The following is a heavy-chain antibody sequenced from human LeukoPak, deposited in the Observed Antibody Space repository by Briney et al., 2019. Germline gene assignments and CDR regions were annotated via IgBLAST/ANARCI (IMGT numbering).Heavy chain of an antibody. CDR3: ARESSYYGSGSPLDY. CDR1: GFTFSSYS. CDR2: ISSSSSYI. Sequence: GGSLRLSCAASGFTFSSYSMNWVRQAPGKGLEWVSSISSSSSYIYYADSVKGRFTISRDNAKNSLYLQMNSLRAEDTAVYYCARESSYYGSGSPLDYWGQGTLVTVSS. D-gene: IGHD3-10*01. J-gene: IGHJ4*02. V-gene: IGHV3-21*01.